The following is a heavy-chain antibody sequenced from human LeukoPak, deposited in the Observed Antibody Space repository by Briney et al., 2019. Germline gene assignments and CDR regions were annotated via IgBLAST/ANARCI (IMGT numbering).Heavy chain of an antibody. Sequence: ASVKLSCKASGGTFSSYAISWVRQAPGPGLEWMGGIIPIFGTANYAQKFQGRVTITADESTSTAYMELSSLRSEDTAVYYCASHLNSGYDRYTPYYFDYWGQGTLVTVSS. J-gene: IGHJ4*02. V-gene: IGHV1-69*13. CDR3: ASHLNSGYDRYTPYYFDY. D-gene: IGHD5-12*01. CDR1: GGTFSSYA. CDR2: IIPIFGTA.